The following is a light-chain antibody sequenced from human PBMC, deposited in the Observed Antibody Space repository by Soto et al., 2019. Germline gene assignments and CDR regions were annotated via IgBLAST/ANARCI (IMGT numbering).Light chain of an antibody. J-gene: IGKJ4*01. CDR2: DAS. CDR3: QQRSNWPALT. CDR1: QSVSSSY. V-gene: IGKV3-11*01. Sequence: EIVLTQSPANPSRSSGERANLFCXXXQSVSSSYLAWYQQKPGQAPRLLIYDASNRATGIPARFSGSGSGTDFTLTISSLEPEDFAVYYCQQRSNWPALTFGGGTKVDIK.